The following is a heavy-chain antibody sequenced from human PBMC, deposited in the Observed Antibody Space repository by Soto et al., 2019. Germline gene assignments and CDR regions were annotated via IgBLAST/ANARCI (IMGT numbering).Heavy chain of an antibody. CDR3: ARGSSIAVF. V-gene: IGHV4-34*01. J-gene: IGHJ4*02. CDR1: GGSFSGYY. Sequence: QVQLQQWGAGLLKPSETLSLTCAVYGGSFSGYYWSWIRKPPGKGLGWIGEINHSGSTNYNPSIKSRVTISVATSKNQCPVKRSSVTAAETAVYCCARGSSIAVFWGQGTLVTVSS. D-gene: IGHD6-19*01. CDR2: INHSGST.